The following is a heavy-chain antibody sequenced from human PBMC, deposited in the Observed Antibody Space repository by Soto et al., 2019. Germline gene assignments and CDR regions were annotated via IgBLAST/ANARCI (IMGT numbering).Heavy chain of an antibody. J-gene: IGHJ4*02. CDR3: AKDDANRYCSSTSCYVYFDY. V-gene: IGHV3-7*01. CDR2: IKQDGSEK. CDR1: GFTFTSYW. D-gene: IGHD2-2*01. Sequence: GGSLRLSCAASGFTFTSYWMGWVRQAPGKGLEWVADIKQDGSEKYYVDSVKGRFTISRDNAKNSLYLQMNSLTAEDTAVYYCAKDDANRYCSSTSCYVYFDYWGQGTPVTVPQ.